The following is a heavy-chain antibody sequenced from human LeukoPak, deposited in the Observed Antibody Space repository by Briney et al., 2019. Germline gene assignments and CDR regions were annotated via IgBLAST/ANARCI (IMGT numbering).Heavy chain of an antibody. V-gene: IGHV4-38-2*01. J-gene: IGHJ4*02. D-gene: IGHD5-24*01. CDR1: GYSISGAYY. Sequence: SETLSLTCVVSGYSISGAYYWGWIRQPPGKGLEWIGNFYHSGRTYYNPSLKSRITISVDTSKNQFSLKLSSVTAADTAVYYCARLPPGKGDGYTYVDSWGQGTLVAVSS. CDR3: ARLPPGKGDGYTYVDS. CDR2: FYHSGRT.